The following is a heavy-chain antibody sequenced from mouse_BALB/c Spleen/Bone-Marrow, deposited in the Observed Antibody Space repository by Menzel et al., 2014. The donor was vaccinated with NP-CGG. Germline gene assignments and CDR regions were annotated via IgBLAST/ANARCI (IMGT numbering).Heavy chain of an antibody. D-gene: IGHD2-4*01. CDR3: ARGGHDFSLDY. CDR2: IDTSDSYI. CDR1: GYTFXDKW. V-gene: IGHV1-69*01. J-gene: IGHJ4*01. Sequence: VQLQQSGAEFVMPGASVKMSCKASGYTFXDKWMHWVKQRPGQGPEWIGAIDTSDSYINYNQKFKGKASLTVDASSSTAYMHLSSLTSDDSAVYYCARGGHDFSLDYWGQGTSVIVSS.